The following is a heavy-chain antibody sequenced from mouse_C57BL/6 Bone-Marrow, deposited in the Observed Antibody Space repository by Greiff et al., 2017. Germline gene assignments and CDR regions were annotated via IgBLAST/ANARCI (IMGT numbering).Heavy chain of an antibody. J-gene: IGHJ2*01. V-gene: IGHV1-59*01. CDR3: ARDYDYAFYFDY. CDR1: GYTFTSYW. CDR2: IDPSDSYT. D-gene: IGHD2-4*01. Sequence: VQLQQPGAELVRPGTSVKLSCKASGYTFTSYWMHWVKQRPGQGLEWIGVIDPSDSYTNYNQKFKGKATVTVDTTSSTAYMQLSSLTAEDSAVYYCARDYDYAFYFDYWGQGTTLTVSS.